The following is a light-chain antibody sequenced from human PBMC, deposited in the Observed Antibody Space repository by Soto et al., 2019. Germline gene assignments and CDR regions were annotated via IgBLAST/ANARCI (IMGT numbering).Light chain of an antibody. Sequence: EIVMTQSPATLSVSPGERATLSCRASQSVSSNLAWYQQKPGQAPRLLIYGASIRATGIPARFSGSGSGTEFTLTISSLQSDDFAVNYCQQYNNWPRTFGQGTKLEIK. J-gene: IGKJ2*01. CDR1: QSVSSN. V-gene: IGKV3-15*01. CDR2: GAS. CDR3: QQYNNWPRT.